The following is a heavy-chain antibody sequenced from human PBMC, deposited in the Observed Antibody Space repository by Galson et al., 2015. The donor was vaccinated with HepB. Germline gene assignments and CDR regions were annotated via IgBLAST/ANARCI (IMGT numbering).Heavy chain of an antibody. CDR3: AKGFEYRSSYYIDY. Sequence: SLRLSCAASGFTFSKYAVTWVRQAPGKGPEWVSAISGSGGSTYYADSVKGRFTISRDNSKNTLYLQMNSLRAEDTAIYYCAKGFEYRSSYYIDYWGQGTLVTVSS. J-gene: IGHJ4*02. V-gene: IGHV3-23*01. D-gene: IGHD3-22*01. CDR2: ISGSGGST. CDR1: GFTFSKYA.